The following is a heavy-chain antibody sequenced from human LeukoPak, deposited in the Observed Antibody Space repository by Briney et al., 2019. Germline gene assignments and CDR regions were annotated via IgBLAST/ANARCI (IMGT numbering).Heavy chain of an antibody. Sequence: PSETLSLTCTVSGGSISSYYWSWIRQPPGKGLEWIGYIYYSGSTNYNPSLKSRVTISVDTSKNQFSLKLSSVTAADTAVYYCARARDYVWGSYRLDYWGQGTLVTVSS. J-gene: IGHJ4*02. D-gene: IGHD3-16*02. CDR2: IYYSGST. CDR1: GGSISSYY. V-gene: IGHV4-59*12. CDR3: ARARDYVWGSYRLDY.